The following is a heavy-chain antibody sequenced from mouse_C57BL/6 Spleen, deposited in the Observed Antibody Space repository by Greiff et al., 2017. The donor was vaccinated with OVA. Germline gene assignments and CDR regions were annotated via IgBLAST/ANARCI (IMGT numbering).Heavy chain of an antibody. J-gene: IGHJ4*01. CDR3: ARRSYYGNYEAMDY. D-gene: IGHD2-1*01. CDR2: IDPSDSYP. CDR1: GYTFTSYW. V-gene: IGHV1-69*01. Sequence: QVQLQQPGAELVMPGASVKLSCKASGYTFTSYWMHWVKQRPGQGLEWIGEIDPSDSYPNYNQKFKGKSTLTVDKSSSTAYMQLSSLTSEDSAVYYCARRSYYGNYEAMDYWGQGTSVTVSS.